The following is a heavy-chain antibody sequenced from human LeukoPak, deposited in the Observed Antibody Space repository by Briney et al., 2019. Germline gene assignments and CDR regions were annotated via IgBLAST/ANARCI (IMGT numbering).Heavy chain of an antibody. V-gene: IGHV4-39*07. J-gene: IGHJ4*02. CDR3: ARRSVFCSSTSCYTAEYYFDY. CDR1: GVSISSSSYY. D-gene: IGHD2-2*02. CDR2: IYYSGST. Sequence: SETLSLTCAVYGVSISSSSYYWGWIRQPPGKGLEWIGSIYYSGSTYYNPSLKSRVTISVDTSKNQFSLKLSSVTAADTAVYYCARRSVFCSSTSCYTAEYYFDYWGQGTLVTVSS.